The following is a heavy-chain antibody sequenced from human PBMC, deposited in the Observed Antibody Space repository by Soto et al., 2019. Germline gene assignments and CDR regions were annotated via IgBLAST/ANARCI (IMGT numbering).Heavy chain of an antibody. D-gene: IGHD6-13*01. CDR3: ARAGAAAGHFDY. V-gene: IGHV4-59*01. CDR2: IYYSGST. J-gene: IGHJ4*02. CDR1: GGSISSYF. Sequence: QVQLQESGPGLVKPSETLSLTCTVSGGSISSYFWNWIRQPPGKELEWIGYIYYSGSTNYNPSLKSRVTIPGDTSKNQVPLKLSSVTAADTAVYYCARAGAAAGHFDYWGQGTLVTVSS.